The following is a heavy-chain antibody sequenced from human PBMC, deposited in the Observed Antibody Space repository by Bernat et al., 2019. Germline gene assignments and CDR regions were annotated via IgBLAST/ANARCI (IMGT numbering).Heavy chain of an antibody. CDR1: GYSFTSYW. V-gene: IGHV5-51*01. CDR2: IYPGDSDT. Sequence: EVQLVQSGAEVKKPGESLKISCKGSGYSFTSYWIGWVRQMPGKGLEWMGIIYPGDSDTRYSPSFQGQVTIQADKSISSAYLQWSSLKDSDAAMYYCARLGIAVAGIANPGAFDIWGQGTMVTVSS. J-gene: IGHJ3*02. D-gene: IGHD6-19*01. CDR3: ARLGIAVAGIANPGAFDI.